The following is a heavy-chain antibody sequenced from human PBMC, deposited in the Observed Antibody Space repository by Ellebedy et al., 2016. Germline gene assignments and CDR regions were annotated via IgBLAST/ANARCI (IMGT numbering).Heavy chain of an antibody. CDR2: IFSDGNT. V-gene: IGHV3-53*01. D-gene: IGHD2-8*01. Sequence: GESLKISCAASGFTVSTNYMKWVRQAPGKGLEWVSAIFSDGNTYYADSVKGRFTISRDNSKNTLYLQMNSLRADDTAVYYCARVRDNGDLDYWGQGTLVTVPS. J-gene: IGHJ4*02. CDR1: GFTVSTNY. CDR3: ARVRDNGDLDY.